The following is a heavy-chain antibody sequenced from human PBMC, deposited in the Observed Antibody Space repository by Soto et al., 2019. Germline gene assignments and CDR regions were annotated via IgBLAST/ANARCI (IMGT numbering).Heavy chain of an antibody. D-gene: IGHD6-13*01. J-gene: IGHJ5*02. Sequence: QVQVVQSGAEVKKPGASVKVSCKASGYNFTCYYMYWVRQAPGQGLEWMGWINPNSGGTDYAQKGQSRVTMTRDTSISTAYMELSSLRSDDTAVYSCARVRRVRRLQLANNWFDPWGQGTLVTVSS. CDR2: INPNSGGT. CDR3: ARVRRVRRLQLANNWFDP. V-gene: IGHV1-2*02. CDR1: GYNFTCYY.